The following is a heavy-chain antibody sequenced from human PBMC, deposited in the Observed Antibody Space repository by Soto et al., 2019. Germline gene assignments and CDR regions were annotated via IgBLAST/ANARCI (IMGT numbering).Heavy chain of an antibody. D-gene: IGHD2-8*01. J-gene: IGHJ3*02. CDR2: ISGSGGST. CDR1: GFTFSSYA. Sequence: PGGSLRLSCAASGFTFSSYAMSWVRQAPGKGLEWVSAISGSGGSTYYADSVKGRFTISRDNSKNTLYLQMNSLRAEDTAVYYCAKLGAPYCTDGVCYGGAAFDIWGQGTMVTVSS. CDR3: AKLGAPYCTDGVCYGGAAFDI. V-gene: IGHV3-23*01.